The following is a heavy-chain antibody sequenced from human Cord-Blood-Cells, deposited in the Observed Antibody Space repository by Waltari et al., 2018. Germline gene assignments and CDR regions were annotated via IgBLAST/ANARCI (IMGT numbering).Heavy chain of an antibody. CDR3: ARDVIEAAPGKIFNYYGMDV. CDR2: IYYSGST. CDR1: GGSISSYY. J-gene: IGHJ6*02. D-gene: IGHD6-6*01. V-gene: IGHV4-59*01. Sequence: QVQLQESGPGLVKPSETLSLTCTVSGGSISSYYWRWIRQPQGKGLEWIGYIYYSGSTNYNPSLKSRVTISVDTSKNQFSLKLSSVTAADTAVYYCARDVIEAAPGKIFNYYGMDVWGQGTTVTVSS.